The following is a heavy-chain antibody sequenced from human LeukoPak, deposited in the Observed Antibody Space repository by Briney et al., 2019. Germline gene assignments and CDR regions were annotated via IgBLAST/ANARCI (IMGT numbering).Heavy chain of an antibody. CDR1: GGSFSDYY. J-gene: IGHJ5*02. CDR2: INRSGST. V-gene: IGHV4-34*01. CDR3: ARGVRVVVPAAMPSWFDP. Sequence: PSETLSLTCAVYGGSFSDYYWSWIRQPPGKGLEWIGEINRSGSTNYNPSLKSRVTISLDTSKNQFSLKLSSVTAADTAVYYCARGVRVVVPAAMPSWFDPWGQGTLVTVSS. D-gene: IGHD2-2*01.